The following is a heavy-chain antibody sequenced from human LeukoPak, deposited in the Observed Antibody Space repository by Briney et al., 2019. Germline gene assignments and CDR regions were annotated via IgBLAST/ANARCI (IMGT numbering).Heavy chain of an antibody. Sequence: GGSLRLSCVASGFRFSDYSMNWVRQAPGKGLEWISYIGIDSGNTNYAESVKGRFTISGDKAKNSLYLQMKSLRVQDTAVYYCARDYKYAFDNWGQGTLVTVSS. CDR3: ARDYKYAFDN. V-gene: IGHV3-48*01. D-gene: IGHD5-24*01. CDR2: IGIDSGNT. CDR1: GFRFSDYS. J-gene: IGHJ4*02.